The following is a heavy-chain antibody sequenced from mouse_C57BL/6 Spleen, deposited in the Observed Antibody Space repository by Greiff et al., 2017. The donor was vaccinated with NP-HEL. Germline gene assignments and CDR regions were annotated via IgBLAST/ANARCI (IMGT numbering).Heavy chain of an antibody. Sequence: VKVVESGPELVKPGASVKISCKASGYSFTSYYIHWVKQRPGQGLEWIGWIYPGSGNTKYNEKFKGKATLTADTSSSTAYMQLSSLTSEDSAVYYCARADYYGSSYDVWGTGTTVTVSS. CDR1: GYSFTSYY. CDR2: IYPGSGNT. V-gene: IGHV1-66*01. D-gene: IGHD1-1*01. J-gene: IGHJ1*03. CDR3: ARADYYGSSYDV.